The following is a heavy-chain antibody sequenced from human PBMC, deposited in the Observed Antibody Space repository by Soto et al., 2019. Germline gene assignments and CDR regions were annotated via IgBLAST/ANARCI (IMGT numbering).Heavy chain of an antibody. J-gene: IGHJ4*02. CDR2: IYYSGST. Sequence: SETLSLTCTVSGGSISSYYWSWIRQPPGKGLEWIGYIYYSGSTNYNPSLKSRVTISVDTSKNQFSLKLSSVTAADTAVYYCARVSRGYYYDSSGYIDYWGQGTLVTVSS. CDR3: ARVSRGYYYDSSGYIDY. D-gene: IGHD3-22*01. V-gene: IGHV4-59*01. CDR1: GGSISSYY.